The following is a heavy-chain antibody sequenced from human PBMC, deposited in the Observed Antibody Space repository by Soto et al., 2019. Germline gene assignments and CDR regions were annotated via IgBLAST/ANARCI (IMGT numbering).Heavy chain of an antibody. V-gene: IGHV1-8*01. Sequence: GASVKVSCTASGYTFTSYDINWVRQATGQGLEWMGWMNPNSGNTGYAQKFQGRVTMTRNNSISTAYMELSSLRSEDTAVYYCARGRQWLVHNDYWGQGSLVTVSS. D-gene: IGHD6-19*01. J-gene: IGHJ4*02. CDR1: GYTFTSYD. CDR3: ARGRQWLVHNDY. CDR2: MNPNSGNT.